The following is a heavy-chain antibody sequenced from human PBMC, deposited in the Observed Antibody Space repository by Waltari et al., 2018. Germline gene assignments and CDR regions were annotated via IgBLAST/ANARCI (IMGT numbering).Heavy chain of an antibody. V-gene: IGHV4-30-2*01. CDR3: ARGALAVAGTASFDY. CDR2: IYHSGST. Sequence: QLQLQESGSGLVKPSQTLSLTCAVSGGSISRGGYSWSWIRQPPGKGLEWIGYIYHSGSTYYNPSLKSRVTISVDRSKNQFSLKLSSVTAADTAVYYCARGALAVAGTASFDYWGQGTLVTVSS. D-gene: IGHD6-19*01. J-gene: IGHJ4*02. CDR1: GGSISRGGYS.